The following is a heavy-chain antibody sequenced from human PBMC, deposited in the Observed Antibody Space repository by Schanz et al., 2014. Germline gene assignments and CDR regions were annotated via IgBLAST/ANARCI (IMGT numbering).Heavy chain of an antibody. Sequence: EVQLVESGGGLVQPGGSLRLSCTASGFTFSDYFMAWIRQPPGRGLEWVSSISTSGTYMYIADSLKGRLTISRDDAKKSMYLQMNNLRAEDTAVYYCVRVSFADPRLYRGMDRDIDYWGQGTLVTVSS. CDR1: GFTFSDYF. CDR2: ISTSGTYM. V-gene: IGHV3-21*01. CDR3: VRVSFADPRLYRGMDRDIDY. D-gene: IGHD5-18*01. J-gene: IGHJ4*02.